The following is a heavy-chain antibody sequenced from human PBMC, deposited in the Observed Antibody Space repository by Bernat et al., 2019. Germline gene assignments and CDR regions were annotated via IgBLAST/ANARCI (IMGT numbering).Heavy chain of an antibody. CDR3: ARGSGYSGRIDY. CDR1: GGSFSGYY. J-gene: IGHJ4*02. CDR2: INHSGST. D-gene: IGHD5-12*01. V-gene: IGHV4-34*01. Sequence: QMQLQQWGAGLLKPSETLSLTCAVYGGSFSGYYWSWIRQPPGKGLEWIGEINHSGSTNYNPSLKSRVTISVDTSKNQFSLKLSSVTAADTAVYYCARGSGYSGRIDYWGQGTLVTVSS.